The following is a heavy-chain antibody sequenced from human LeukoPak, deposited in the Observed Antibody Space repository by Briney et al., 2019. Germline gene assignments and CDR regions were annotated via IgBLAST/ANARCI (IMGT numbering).Heavy chain of an antibody. CDR2: ISGSGGST. V-gene: IGHV3-23*01. Sequence: GGSLRLSCAASGFTFSSYAMSWVRQAPGRGLEWVSGISGSGGSTYYADSVKGRFTISRDNSKNTLYLQMNSLRAEDTAVYYCAKGRAAAVHFDYWGQGTLVTVSS. D-gene: IGHD6-13*01. CDR1: GFTFSSYA. CDR3: AKGRAAAVHFDY. J-gene: IGHJ4*02.